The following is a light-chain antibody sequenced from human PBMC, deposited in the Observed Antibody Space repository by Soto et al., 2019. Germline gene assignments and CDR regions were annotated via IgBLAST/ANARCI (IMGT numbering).Light chain of an antibody. CDR2: DSD. CDR1: SSNIGNHY. V-gene: IGLV1-51*01. Sequence: QSVLTQPPSVSAAPGQTVTISCSGSSSNIGNHYVSWYQHLPGTAPKLLIYDSDKRPSGIPDRFSGSKSGTSATLGITGLQTGDEADYYCGAWDSSLTTYVFGPGTKLTVL. CDR3: GAWDSSLTTYV. J-gene: IGLJ1*01.